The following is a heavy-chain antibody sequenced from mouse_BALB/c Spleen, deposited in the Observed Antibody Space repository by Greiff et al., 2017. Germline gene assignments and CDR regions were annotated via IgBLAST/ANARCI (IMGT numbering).Heavy chain of an antibody. CDR3: ARRDYYGSSPEYYFDD. CDR1: GFSLSTSGMG. D-gene: IGHD1-1*01. Sequence: ESGPGILQPSQTLSLTCSFSGFSLSTSGMGVSWIRQPSGKGLEWLAHIYWDDDKRYNPSLKSRLTISKDTSRNQVFLKITSVDTADTATYYCARRDYYGSSPEYYFDDWGQGTTLTVSS. V-gene: IGHV8-12*01. CDR2: IYWDDDK. J-gene: IGHJ2*01.